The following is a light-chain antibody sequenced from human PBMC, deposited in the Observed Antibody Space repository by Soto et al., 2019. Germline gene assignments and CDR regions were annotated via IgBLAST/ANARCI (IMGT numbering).Light chain of an antibody. J-gene: IGKJ1*01. Sequence: EIVLTQSPATLSVSPGERATLSCRACQSVSSYLAWYQQKPGQAPRLLIYDASNRATGIPARFSGSGSGTDFTLTISSLEPEDFAVYYCQQRSNWPLTFGQGTKVDIK. V-gene: IGKV3-11*01. CDR1: QSVSSY. CDR2: DAS. CDR3: QQRSNWPLT.